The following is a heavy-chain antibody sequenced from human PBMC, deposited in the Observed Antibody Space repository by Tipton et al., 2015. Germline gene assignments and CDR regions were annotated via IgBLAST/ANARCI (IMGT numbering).Heavy chain of an antibody. V-gene: IGHV4-39*02. CDR1: GGSISSSSFY. Sequence: TLSLTCSVSGGSISSSSFYWDWIRQPPGKGLEWIGNIYYSGSTYYNPSLKSRVIISIDTSKNPFSLKLSSVTAADTAVYYCARDFTPYQYYCLDVWGQGTTVTVSS. CDR2: IYYSGST. CDR3: ARDFTPYQYYCLDV. J-gene: IGHJ6*02. D-gene: IGHD2-15*01.